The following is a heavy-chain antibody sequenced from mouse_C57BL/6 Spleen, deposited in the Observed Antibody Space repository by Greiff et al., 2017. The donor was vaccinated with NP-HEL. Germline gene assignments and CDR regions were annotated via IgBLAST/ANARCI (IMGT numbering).Heavy chain of an antibody. CDR2: IYPSDSET. CDR3: AREGLYAMDY. CDR1: GYTFTSYW. Sequence: VQLQQPGAELVRPGSSVKLSCKASGYTFTSYWMDWVKQRPGQGLEWIGNIYPSDSETHYNQKFKDKATLTVDKSSSTAYMQLSSLTSEDSAVYYCAREGLYAMDYWGQGTSVIVSS. D-gene: IGHD3-1*01. J-gene: IGHJ4*01. V-gene: IGHV1-61*01.